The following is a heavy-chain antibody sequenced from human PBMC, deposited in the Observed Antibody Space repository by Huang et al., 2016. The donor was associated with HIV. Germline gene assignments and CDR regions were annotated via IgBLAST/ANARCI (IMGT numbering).Heavy chain of an antibody. CDR3: ASDEYGKNAYDI. CDR1: GGSINSSNHY. Sequence: QLHLQQSRPGLVRPSETLSLICTVSGGSINSSNHYWGWIRQTPGKGLEWVGKFYYSRDAYYTPSLKNRVSISIDTSKSQFSLRLSSVIATDTAVYYCASDEYGKNAYDIWGQGTVVTVSA. D-gene: IGHD2-2*01. V-gene: IGHV4-39*01. CDR2: FYYSRDA. J-gene: IGHJ3*02.